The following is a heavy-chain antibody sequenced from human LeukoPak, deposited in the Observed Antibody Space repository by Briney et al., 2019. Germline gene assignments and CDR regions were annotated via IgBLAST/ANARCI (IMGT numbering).Heavy chain of an antibody. D-gene: IGHD2-21*01. Sequence: GASVKVSCKASGYIFTDYYMHWVRQAPGQGLEWMGWINPNSGGTNYAQKFQGRVTMTRDTSISTAYMELSRLRSDDTAVYYCASIKYGGLFGDFDYWGQGTLVTVSS. J-gene: IGHJ4*02. V-gene: IGHV1-2*02. CDR1: GYIFTDYY. CDR2: INPNSGGT. CDR3: ASIKYGGLFGDFDY.